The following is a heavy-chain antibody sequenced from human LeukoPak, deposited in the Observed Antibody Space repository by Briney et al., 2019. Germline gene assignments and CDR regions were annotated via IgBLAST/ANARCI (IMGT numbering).Heavy chain of an antibody. CDR1: GFTFSSYA. CDR3: AKEGATTGTTSQNYSYYYYMDV. CDR2: ISGRGGST. J-gene: IGHJ6*03. Sequence: GGSLRLSCAASGFTFSSYAMSWVRQAPGKGLEWGSAISGRGGSTYYADSVKGRFTISRDNSKNTLYLQMNSLRAEDTAVYYCAKEGATTGTTSQNYSYYYYMDVWGKGTTVTISS. D-gene: IGHD1-1*01. V-gene: IGHV3-23*01.